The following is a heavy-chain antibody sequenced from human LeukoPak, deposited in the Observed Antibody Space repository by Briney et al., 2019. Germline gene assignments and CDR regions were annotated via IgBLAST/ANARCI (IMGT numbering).Heavy chain of an antibody. V-gene: IGHV4-38-2*02. J-gene: IGHJ4*02. D-gene: IGHD3-22*01. CDR1: GYSISSGYY. Sequence: SETLSLTCTVSGYSISSGYYWGWIRQPPGKGLEWIGSIYHSGSTYYNPSLKSRVTISVDTSKSRFSLKLSSVTAADTAVYYCVLGYYDSSGYNDYWGQGTLVTVSS. CDR2: IYHSGST. CDR3: VLGYYDSSGYNDY.